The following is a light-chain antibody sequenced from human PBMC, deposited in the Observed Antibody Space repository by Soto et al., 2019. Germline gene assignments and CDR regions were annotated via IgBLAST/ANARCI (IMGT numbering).Light chain of an antibody. J-gene: IGKJ5*01. CDR3: QQCGSSPIT. CDR1: QSVSSSY. CDR2: GAS. V-gene: IGKV3-20*01. Sequence: IVLAQSPGTLSLSPRERATLSCRASQSVSSSYLAWYQQKPGQAPRLLIYGASSRATGIPDRFSGSGSGTDFTLTISRLEPEDFAVYYCQQCGSSPITFGQGTRLEN.